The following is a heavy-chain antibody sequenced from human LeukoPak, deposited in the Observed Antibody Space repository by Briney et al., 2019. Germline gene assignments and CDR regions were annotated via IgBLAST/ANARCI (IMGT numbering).Heavy chain of an antibody. CDR2: INHSGST. CDR3: ARPHMTRGYHVGWFDP. CDR1: GGSFSGYY. Sequence: PSETLSLTCAVYGGSFSGYYCSWIREPPGEGLVWGGEINHSGSTNYNPSLKSRVTISVDTSNTQFSLKLSSVTAADTAVYYCARPHMTRGYHVGWFDPWGQGTLVTVSS. D-gene: IGHD3-22*01. V-gene: IGHV4-34*01. J-gene: IGHJ5*02.